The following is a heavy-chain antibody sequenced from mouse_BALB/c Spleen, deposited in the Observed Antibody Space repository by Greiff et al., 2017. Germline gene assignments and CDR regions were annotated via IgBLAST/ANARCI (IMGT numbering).Heavy chain of an antibody. V-gene: IGHV1-87*01. CDR3: ARWGNYAMDY. J-gene: IGHJ4*01. D-gene: IGHD2-3*01. CDR1: GYTFTSYW. CDR2: IYPGDGDT. Sequence: QVQLQQSGAELARPGASVKLSCKASGYTFTSYWMQWVKQRPGQGLEWIGAIYPGDGDTRYTQKFKGKATLTADKSSSTAYMQLSSLASEDSAVYYSARWGNYAMDYWGQGTSVTVSS.